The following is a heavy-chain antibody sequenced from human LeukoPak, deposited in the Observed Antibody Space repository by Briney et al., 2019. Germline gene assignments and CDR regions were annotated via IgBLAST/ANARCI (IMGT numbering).Heavy chain of an antibody. V-gene: IGHV3-23*01. CDR2: ISGSGGST. Sequence: GGSLRLSCAASGFTFSSYAMSWVRQAPGKGLEWVSAISGSGGSTYYADSVKGRFTISRDNSKNTLYLQMNSLRAEDTAVYYCAKGLRPMVRGVIHPICDYWGQGTLVTVSS. J-gene: IGHJ4*02. CDR1: GFTFSSYA. CDR3: AKGLRPMVRGVIHPICDY. D-gene: IGHD3-10*01.